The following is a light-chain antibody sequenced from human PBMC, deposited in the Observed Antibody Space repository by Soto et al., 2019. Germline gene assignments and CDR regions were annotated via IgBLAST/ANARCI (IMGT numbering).Light chain of an antibody. CDR2: AAS. CDR3: QHYNNWRPPWT. Sequence: EIVMTQSPATLSVSPGERATLSCRASQSVSSNLAWYQQKPGQAPRLLIYAASTRASGVPARFSGSRSGSEFTLTISSPQSEDFAVYYCQHYNNWRPPWTFGQGTKVEI. J-gene: IGKJ1*01. CDR1: QSVSSN. V-gene: IGKV3-15*01.